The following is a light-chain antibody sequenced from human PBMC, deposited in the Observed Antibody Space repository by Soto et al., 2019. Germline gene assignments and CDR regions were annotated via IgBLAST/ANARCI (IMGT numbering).Light chain of an antibody. CDR1: SSNIGGGYD. Sequence: QSVLTQPPSVSGAPGQRVTISCTGSSSNIGGGYDVHWYQQLPGTAPKLLIYDNSNRPSGVPDRFSGSKSGTSASLAITGLQAEDEADYYCQSYDSSLSGSNVFGTGTKVTVL. CDR2: DNS. J-gene: IGLJ1*01. V-gene: IGLV1-40*01. CDR3: QSYDSSLSGSNV.